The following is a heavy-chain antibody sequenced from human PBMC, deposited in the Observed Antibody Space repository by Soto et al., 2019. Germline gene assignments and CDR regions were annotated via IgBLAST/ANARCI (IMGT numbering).Heavy chain of an antibody. D-gene: IGHD6-13*01. Sequence: EVQLLESGGGLVQPGGSLRLSCAASGFTFSSYAMNWVRQAPGKGLEWVSVISGSDGSTYYADSVKGRFTISRDNSKNTLHLQMHRLRAEDTAVYYCARRSSSLYFDYWGQGTLVTVSS. CDR2: ISGSDGST. CDR1: GFTFSSYA. CDR3: ARRSSSLYFDY. J-gene: IGHJ4*02. V-gene: IGHV3-23*01.